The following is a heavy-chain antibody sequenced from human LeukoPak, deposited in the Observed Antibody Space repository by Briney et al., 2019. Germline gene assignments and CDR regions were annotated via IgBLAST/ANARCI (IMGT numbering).Heavy chain of an antibody. Sequence: SETLSLTCAVYGGSFSGYYWSWIRQPPGKGLEWIGEINHSGSTNYNPSLKSRVTISVDTSKNQFSLKLSSVTAADTAVYYCAREKGAAAGTMRKNWFDPWGQGTLVTVSS. CDR3: AREKGAAAGTMRKNWFDP. J-gene: IGHJ5*02. D-gene: IGHD6-13*01. CDR1: GGSFSGYY. V-gene: IGHV4-34*01. CDR2: INHSGST.